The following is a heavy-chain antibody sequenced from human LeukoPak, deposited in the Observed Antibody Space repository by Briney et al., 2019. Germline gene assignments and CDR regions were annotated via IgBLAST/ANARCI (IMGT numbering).Heavy chain of an antibody. D-gene: IGHD1-26*01. CDR1: GFTFSSSA. J-gene: IGHJ4*02. Sequence: GGSLRLSCAASGFTFSSSAMSWVRQVPGKGLEWVSGISAGGGSTSYADSVRGRFTISRDNSKNTLYVQMNSLRAEDTAVYYCAKDRSGSYFDYWGQGTLVTVSS. CDR3: AKDRSGSYFDY. CDR2: ISAGGGST. V-gene: IGHV3-23*01.